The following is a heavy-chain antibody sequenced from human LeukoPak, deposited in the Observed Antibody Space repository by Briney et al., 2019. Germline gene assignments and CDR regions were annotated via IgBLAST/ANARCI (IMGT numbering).Heavy chain of an antibody. Sequence: ASVKVSCKASGYTFTSYGINWVRQATGQGLEWMGWRNPNSGNTGYAQKFQGRVTMTRNTSISTAYMELSRLRSEDTAVYYCARSMRMYYYGSGSYGYWGQGTLVTVSS. CDR3: ARSMRMYYYGSGSYGY. D-gene: IGHD3-10*01. J-gene: IGHJ4*02. CDR2: RNPNSGNT. V-gene: IGHV1-8*01. CDR1: GYTFTSYG.